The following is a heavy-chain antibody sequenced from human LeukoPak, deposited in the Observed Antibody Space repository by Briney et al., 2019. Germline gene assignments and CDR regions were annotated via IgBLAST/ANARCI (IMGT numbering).Heavy chain of an antibody. CDR2: INPNSGGT. Sequence: ASVKVSCKASGYTITGYYMHWVRQAPGQGLEWMGRINPNSGGTNYAQKFQGRVTMTRDTSISTAYMELSRLRSDDTAVYYCARGEPIISSTSPQPRDYWGQGTLVTVSS. D-gene: IGHD2-2*01. CDR3: ARGEPIISSTSPQPRDY. V-gene: IGHV1-2*06. J-gene: IGHJ4*02. CDR1: GYTITGYY.